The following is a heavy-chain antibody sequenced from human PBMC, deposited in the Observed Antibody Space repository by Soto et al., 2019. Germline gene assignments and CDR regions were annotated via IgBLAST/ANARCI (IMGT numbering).Heavy chain of an antibody. J-gene: IGHJ5*02. Sequence: TLSLTCTVSGGSISRDGRSWIWPRPEKGLAWIWRIYYSGSTYYNPSLKSRVTISVDTSKNQFSLKLSSVTAADTAVYYCARGFRDIVVVPAAKTQAANSGFDPWGQGTLVTVS. CDR2: IYYSGST. CDR1: GGSISRDG. V-gene: IGHV4-59*12. D-gene: IGHD2-2*01. CDR3: ARGFRDIVVVPAAKTQAANSGFDP.